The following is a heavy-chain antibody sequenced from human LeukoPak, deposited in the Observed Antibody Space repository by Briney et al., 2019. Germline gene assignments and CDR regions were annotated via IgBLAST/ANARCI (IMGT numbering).Heavy chain of an antibody. J-gene: IGHJ3*02. CDR2: IYRAGNT. CDR3: AREVGWLHPQGAFDI. D-gene: IGHD5-12*01. CDR1: GGSISSTTYY. V-gene: IGHV4-39*02. Sequence: PSETLSLTCTVSGGSISSTTYYWAWIRQPPGKGLEWIGSIYRAGNTNYSPSLRSRVFISVDTSNNQFSLSLSSVTAADTAVYYCAREVGWLHPQGAFDIWGQGTMVTVSS.